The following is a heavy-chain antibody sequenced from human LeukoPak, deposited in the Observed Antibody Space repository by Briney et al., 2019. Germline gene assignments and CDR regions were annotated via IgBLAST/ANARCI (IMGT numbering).Heavy chain of an antibody. CDR3: ARSRVWSDYWGYFDY. CDR2: IYHSGST. D-gene: IGHD3-3*01. Sequence: SETLSLTCTVSGGSIIGYYWNWIRQPPGKGLDWIGYIYHSGSTNYNPSLKSRVTISVDTSKTQISLKLRAVTAADTAVYYCARSRVWSDYWGYFDYWGQGTLVTVSS. CDR1: GGSIIGYY. V-gene: IGHV4-59*01. J-gene: IGHJ4*02.